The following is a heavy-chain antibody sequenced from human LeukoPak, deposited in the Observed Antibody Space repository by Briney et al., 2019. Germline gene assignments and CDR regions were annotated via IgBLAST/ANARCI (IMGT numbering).Heavy chain of an antibody. V-gene: IGHV3-48*03. J-gene: IGHJ4*02. CDR1: GFTFSSYE. CDR3: ARVGELFTYYFDY. Sequence: GGSLRLSCAASGFTFSSYEMNWVRQAPGKGLEWASYISSSGSTIYYADSVKGRFTISRDNAKNSLYLQMNSLRAEDTAVYYCARVGELFTYYFDYWGQGTLVTVSS. CDR2: ISSSGSTI. D-gene: IGHD3-10*01.